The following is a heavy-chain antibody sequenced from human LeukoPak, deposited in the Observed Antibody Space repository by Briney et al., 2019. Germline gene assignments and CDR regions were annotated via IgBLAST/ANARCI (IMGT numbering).Heavy chain of an antibody. CDR2: IYSGGST. Sequence: GGSLRLSCAASGFTVSSNYMSWVRRAPGKGLEWVSVIYSGGSTYYADSVKGRFTISRDNSKNTLYLQMNSLRAEDTAVYYCARDPNYYYDSSGYYSDWGQGTLVTVSS. D-gene: IGHD3-22*01. J-gene: IGHJ4*02. CDR3: ARDPNYYYDSSGYYSD. V-gene: IGHV3-66*02. CDR1: GFTVSSNY.